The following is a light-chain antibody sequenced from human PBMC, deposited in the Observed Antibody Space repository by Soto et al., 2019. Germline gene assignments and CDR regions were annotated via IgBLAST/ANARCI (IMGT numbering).Light chain of an antibody. J-gene: IGLJ1*01. V-gene: IGLV1-51*01. CDR1: SSNIGGNS. CDR3: GSWDSRLSAYV. Sequence: QSVMTQPPSVSAAPGQKVTISCSGSSSNIGGNSVSWYQQLPGTAPKLLIYDDNKRPSGIPDRFSGSKSGTSATLGITGFQTGDEAEYYCGSWDSRLSAYVFGTGTKLTVL. CDR2: DDN.